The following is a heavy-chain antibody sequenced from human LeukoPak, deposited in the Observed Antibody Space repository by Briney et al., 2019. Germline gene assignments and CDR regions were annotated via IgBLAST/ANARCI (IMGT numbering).Heavy chain of an antibody. CDR1: GYTFTSYD. Sequence: ASVKVSCKASGYTFTSYDINWVRQATGQGLEWMGWMNPSSGNTGYAQKFQGRVTMTRNTSISTAYMELSSLRSEDTAVYYCARGTRMVRGVINYYFDYWGQGTLVTVSS. D-gene: IGHD3-10*01. CDR2: MNPSSGNT. CDR3: ARGTRMVRGVINYYFDY. J-gene: IGHJ4*02. V-gene: IGHV1-8*01.